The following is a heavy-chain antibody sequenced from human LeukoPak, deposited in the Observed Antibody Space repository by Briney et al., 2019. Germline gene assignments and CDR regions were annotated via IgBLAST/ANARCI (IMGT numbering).Heavy chain of an antibody. CDR1: GFTFSSYA. J-gene: IGHJ4*02. Sequence: PGGSLRLSCAATGFTFSSYAMTWVRQAPGKGLEWVSAISGSGGSTYYADSVKGRFTISRDNSKNTLYLQMSSLRDEDTAVYYCAKDLNYCSGGSCYSGGFDYWGQGTLVTVSS. D-gene: IGHD2-15*01. CDR3: AKDLNYCSGGSCYSGGFDY. CDR2: ISGSGGST. V-gene: IGHV3-23*01.